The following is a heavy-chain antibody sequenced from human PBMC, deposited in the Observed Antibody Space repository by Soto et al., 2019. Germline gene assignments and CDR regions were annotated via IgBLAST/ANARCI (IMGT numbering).Heavy chain of an antibody. J-gene: IGHJ2*01. D-gene: IGHD3-16*02. CDR1: GASISSGGYY. CDR2: IYYIGTS. CDR3: ARVLRDVLSDRYYWYFDL. Sequence: QVQLQESGPGLVKPSQTLSLTCTVSGASISSGGYYWGWIRQHPGKGLEWIGFIYYIGTSYYNPSLEMRITLSVDTSKTHFSLNLPAVTAADTSVYYCARVLRDVLSDRYYWYFDLWGRGTLVTVSS. V-gene: IGHV4-31*03.